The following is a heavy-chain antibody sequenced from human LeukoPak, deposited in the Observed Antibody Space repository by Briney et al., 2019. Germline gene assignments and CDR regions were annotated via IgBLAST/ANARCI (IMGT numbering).Heavy chain of an antibody. CDR2: ISSSSSYI. J-gene: IGHJ4*02. V-gene: IGHV3-21*01. CDR1: GFTFSSYS. CDR3: ARGVDFWSGSGYFDY. D-gene: IGHD3-3*01. Sequence: GGSLRLSCAASGFTFSSYSMNWVRQAPGKGLEWVSSISSSSSYIYYADSVTGRFNISRDNAKNSLYLQMNSLRAEDTAVYYCARGVDFWSGSGYFDYWGQGTLVTVSS.